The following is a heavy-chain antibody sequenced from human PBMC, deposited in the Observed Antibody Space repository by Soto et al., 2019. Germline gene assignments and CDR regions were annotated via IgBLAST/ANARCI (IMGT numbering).Heavy chain of an antibody. CDR3: AREPYYYDSSGHGY. CDR1: DGSISRGCYY. Sequence: PSGTPSLTCTVSDGSISRGCYYCSWIRQHPGKGLEWIGYIYYSGSTYYNPSLKSRVTISVDTSKNQFSLKLSSVTAADTAVYYCAREPYYYDSSGHGYWGQGTLVTVS. D-gene: IGHD3-22*01. J-gene: IGHJ4*02. V-gene: IGHV4-31*03. CDR2: IYYSGST.